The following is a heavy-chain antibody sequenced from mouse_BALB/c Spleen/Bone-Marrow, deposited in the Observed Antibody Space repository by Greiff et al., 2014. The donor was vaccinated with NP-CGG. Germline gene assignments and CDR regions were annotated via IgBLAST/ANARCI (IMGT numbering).Heavy chain of an antibody. J-gene: IGHJ2*01. V-gene: IGHV1-7*01. CDR3: ARRETTALDY. CDR2: INPSTGYT. D-gene: IGHD1-2*01. CDR1: GYTFTSYW. Sequence: LVESGAELAKPGASVKMSCKASGYTFTSYWMHWVKQRPGQGLEWIGYINPSTGYTEYNQKFKDKATLTADKSSSTAYMQXXXXTSXDSAVYYCARRETTALDYWGQGTTLTVSS.